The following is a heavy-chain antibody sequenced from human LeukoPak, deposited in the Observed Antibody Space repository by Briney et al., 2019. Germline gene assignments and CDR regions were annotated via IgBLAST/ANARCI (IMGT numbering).Heavy chain of an antibody. Sequence: PSETLSLTCTVSGGSISSYYWSWIGQPPGKGLEWIGYIYYSGSTNYNPSLKSRVTISVDTSKNQFSLKLSSVTAADTAVYYCARGVSSGDDAFDIWGQGTMVTVSS. CDR2: IYYSGST. CDR3: ARGVSSGDDAFDI. CDR1: GGSISSYY. D-gene: IGHD3-16*02. J-gene: IGHJ3*02. V-gene: IGHV4-59*01.